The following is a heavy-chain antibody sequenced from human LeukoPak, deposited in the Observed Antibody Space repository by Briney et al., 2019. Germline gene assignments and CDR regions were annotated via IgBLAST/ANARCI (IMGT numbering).Heavy chain of an antibody. CDR2: INSDGSST. CDR1: GFTFSSYW. J-gene: IGHJ4*02. D-gene: IGHD1-26*01. CDR3: ARGTGSYYSLGY. V-gene: IGHV3-74*01. Sequence: GGSLRLSCAASGFTFSSYWMHWVRQAPGKGLVWVSRINSDGSSTSYADSVKGRFTISRDNAKNTLYLQMDSLRAGDTAMYYCARGTGSYYSLGYWGQGTLVTVSS.